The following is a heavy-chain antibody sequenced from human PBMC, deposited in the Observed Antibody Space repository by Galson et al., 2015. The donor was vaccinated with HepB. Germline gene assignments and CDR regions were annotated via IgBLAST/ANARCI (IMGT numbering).Heavy chain of an antibody. J-gene: IGHJ4*02. CDR1: GFTFSNYG. V-gene: IGHV3-30*18. CDR3: TKGGPYHDILTGYYHGRFEY. Sequence: SLRLSCAASGFTFSNYGMHWVRQAPGKGLEWVAVISYDGSNKYYADSVKGRFTIFRDNSKNTLYLQMYSLRAEDTAVYFCTKGGPYHDILTGYYHGRFEYWGQGTLVTVSP. D-gene: IGHD3-9*01. CDR2: ISYDGSNK.